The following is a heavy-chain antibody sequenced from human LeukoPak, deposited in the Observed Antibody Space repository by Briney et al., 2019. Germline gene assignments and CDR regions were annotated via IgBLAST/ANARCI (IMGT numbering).Heavy chain of an antibody. CDR3: ARESIAVAGSPFDY. V-gene: IGHV3-48*03. CDR1: GFTFRSYE. D-gene: IGHD6-19*01. J-gene: IGHJ4*02. Sequence: PGGSLRLSCAASGFTFRSYEMSWVRQAPGKGLEWVSYISSGSTIYDADSVKGRFTISRDNAKNSLYLQMNSLRAEDTAVYYCARESIAVAGSPFDYWGQGTLVTASS. CDR2: ISSGSTI.